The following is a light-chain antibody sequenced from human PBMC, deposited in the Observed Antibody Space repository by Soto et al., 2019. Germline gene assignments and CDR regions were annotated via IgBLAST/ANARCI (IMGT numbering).Light chain of an antibody. CDR1: QSVGSS. J-gene: IGKJ1*01. CDR3: HQSYSTLWT. Sequence: EIVMTQSPATLSVSPGERATLSCRASQSVGSSLAWYQQEPGQAPRLLIYGASTRATGIPARFSGSGSGTEFTLTISSLQSEDFAVYYCHQSYSTLWTFGQGTKVDIK. V-gene: IGKV3-15*01. CDR2: GAS.